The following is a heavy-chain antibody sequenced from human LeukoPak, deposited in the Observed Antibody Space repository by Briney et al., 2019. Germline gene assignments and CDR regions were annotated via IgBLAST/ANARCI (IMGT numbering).Heavy chain of an antibody. D-gene: IGHD4-11*01. Sequence: GGFLRLSCSASSCTINSNYMSWLRQAPGKGLEWVSVIYSGGSTYYADSVKGRFTISRDKSKNTLYLQMKSQRADDTTVYYCARGMTTELPFDPWGQGTLVTVSS. J-gene: IGHJ5*02. CDR3: ARGMTTELPFDP. V-gene: IGHV3-66*01. CDR2: IYSGGST. CDR1: SCTINSNY.